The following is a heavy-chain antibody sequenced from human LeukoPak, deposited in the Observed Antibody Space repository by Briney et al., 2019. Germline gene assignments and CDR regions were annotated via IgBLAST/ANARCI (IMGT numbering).Heavy chain of an antibody. CDR1: GFTFDDYA. Sequence: GGSLRLSCAASGFTFDDYAMHWVRQAPGKGLEWVSGITGNSNNIGYADSVKGRFTISRDNAKNSLYLQMNSLRAEDTAVYYCAREGEGGSAGDDAFDVWGQGTLVTVSS. D-gene: IGHD6-13*01. J-gene: IGHJ3*01. V-gene: IGHV3-9*01. CDR2: ITGNSNNI. CDR3: AREGEGGSAGDDAFDV.